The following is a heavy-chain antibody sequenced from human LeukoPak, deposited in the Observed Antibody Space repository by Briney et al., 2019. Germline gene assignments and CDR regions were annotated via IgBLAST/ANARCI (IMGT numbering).Heavy chain of an antibody. CDR2: ISGSGLST. CDR3: ARGRFMTTVTTPTGP. Sequence: GGTLRLSCGASGFIFTRYVMNWVRQSPGKGLEWVSGISGSGLSTFYADSVKGRFTISRDNSKNTLYLQMNSLRAEDTAVYYCARGRFMTTVTTPTGPWGQGTLVTVSS. D-gene: IGHD4-11*01. CDR1: GFIFTRYV. V-gene: IGHV3-23*01. J-gene: IGHJ5*02.